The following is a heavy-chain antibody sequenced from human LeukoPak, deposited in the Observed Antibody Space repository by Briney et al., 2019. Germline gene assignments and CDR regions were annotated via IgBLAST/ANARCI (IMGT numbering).Heavy chain of an antibody. V-gene: IGHV4-34*01. CDR1: GGSFSGYY. CDR3: ARAAPPYSSGWYFEGYFDY. J-gene: IGHJ4*02. D-gene: IGHD6-19*01. CDR2: INHSGST. Sequence: SETLSLTCAVYGGSFSGYYWSWIRQPPGKGLEWIGEINHSGSTNYNPSLKSRVTISVDTSKNQFSLKLSSVTAADTAVYYCARAAPPYSSGWYFEGYFDYWGQGTLVTVSS.